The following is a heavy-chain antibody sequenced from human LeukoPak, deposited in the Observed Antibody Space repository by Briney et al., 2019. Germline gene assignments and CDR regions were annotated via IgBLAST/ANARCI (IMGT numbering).Heavy chain of an antibody. CDR1: GFTFSSYW. V-gene: IGHV3-74*01. D-gene: IGHD6-13*01. Sequence: PGGSLRLFCAASGFTFSSYWMHWVRQAPGKGLVWVSRINTDGSSTSYADSVKGRFTISRDNAKNTLYLQMNSLRAEDTAVYYCARIQPGGGICCAFDIWGQGTMVTVSS. CDR3: ARIQPGGGICCAFDI. J-gene: IGHJ3*02. CDR2: INTDGSST.